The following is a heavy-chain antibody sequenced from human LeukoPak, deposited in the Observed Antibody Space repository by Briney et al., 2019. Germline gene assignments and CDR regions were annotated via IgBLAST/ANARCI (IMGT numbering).Heavy chain of an antibody. CDR3: AKDRSYSYGGIDY. J-gene: IGHJ4*02. Sequence: GGSLRLSCAASGFTFSNYAMNWVRQAPGKGREWVSAISGSSDSTYYVDSVKGRFTISRDNPKNTLYLQMNSLRAEDTAVYYCAKDRSYSYGGIDYWGQGTLVTVSS. V-gene: IGHV3-23*01. CDR1: GFTFSNYA. D-gene: IGHD5-18*01. CDR2: ISGSSDST.